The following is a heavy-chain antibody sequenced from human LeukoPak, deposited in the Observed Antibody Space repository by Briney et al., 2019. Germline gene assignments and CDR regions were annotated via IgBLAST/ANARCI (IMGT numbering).Heavy chain of an antibody. J-gene: IGHJ4*02. D-gene: IGHD2-2*01. CDR2: ISSSSSYI. CDR3: ARGGVVVPAASY. Sequence: PGGSLRLSCAASGFTFSNYSMNWVRQAPGKGLEWVSSISSSSSYIYYADSVKGRFTISRDNAKNSLYLQMNSLRAEDTAVYYCARGGVVVPAASYWGQGTLVTVSS. V-gene: IGHV3-21*01. CDR1: GFTFSNYS.